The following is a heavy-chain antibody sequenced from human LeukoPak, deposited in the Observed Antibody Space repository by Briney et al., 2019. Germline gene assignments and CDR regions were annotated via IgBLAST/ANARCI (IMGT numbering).Heavy chain of an antibody. CDR1: GYTLTELS. CDR2: FDPEDGET. J-gene: IGHJ4*02. D-gene: IGHD6-6*01. CDR3: ARGALEYSSSAPFDY. V-gene: IGHV1-24*01. Sequence: GASVKVSCKVSGYTLTELSMHWVRQAPGKGLEWMGGFDPEDGETIYAQKFQGRVTITADESTSTAYMELSSLRSEDTAVYYCARGALEYSSSAPFDYWGQGTLVTVSS.